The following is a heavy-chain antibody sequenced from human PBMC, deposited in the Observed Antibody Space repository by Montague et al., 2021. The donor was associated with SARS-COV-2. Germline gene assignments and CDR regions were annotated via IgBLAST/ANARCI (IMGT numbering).Heavy chain of an antibody. CDR1: GGSFSGYY. CDR2: INHSGST. D-gene: IGHD3-10*01. CDR3: ARGPSSRYRYGSGIYKYSEY. J-gene: IGHJ1*01. V-gene: IGHV4-34*01. Sequence: SETLSLTCAVYGGSFSGYYWSWIRQPPGKGLEWIGEINHSGSTNYNPSLKSRVTISRDTSKSQFSLKLSSVTAADTAVYYCARGPSSRYRYGSGIYKYSEYWGQGTLVTVSS.